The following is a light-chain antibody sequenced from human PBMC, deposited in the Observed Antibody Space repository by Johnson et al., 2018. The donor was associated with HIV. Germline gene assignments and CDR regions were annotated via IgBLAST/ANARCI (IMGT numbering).Light chain of an antibody. V-gene: IGLV1-51*02. Sequence: QSVLTQPPSVSAAPGQTVNISCSGNVSNIESYYVSWYQQLPGAAPTLLIYEDNKRPSGIPDRFSGSKSGATATLGITGLQTGDEADYYCGSWDGSLSPRYVFGTGTTVTV. J-gene: IGLJ1*01. CDR1: VSNIESYY. CDR2: EDN. CDR3: GSWDGSLSPRYV.